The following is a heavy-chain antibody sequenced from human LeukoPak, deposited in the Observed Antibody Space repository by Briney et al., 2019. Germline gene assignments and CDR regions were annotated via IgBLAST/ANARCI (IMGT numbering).Heavy chain of an antibody. V-gene: IGHV3-23*01. CDR2: ISGSGGST. J-gene: IGHJ4*02. Sequence: GGSLRLSCAASGFTLSSYAMSWVRQAPGKGLEWVSAISGSGGSTYYADSVKGRFTISRDNSKNTLYLQMNSLRAEDTAVYYCAKDRATYYYDSSGLFDYWGQGTLVTVSS. CDR1: GFTLSSYA. D-gene: IGHD3-22*01. CDR3: AKDRATYYYDSSGLFDY.